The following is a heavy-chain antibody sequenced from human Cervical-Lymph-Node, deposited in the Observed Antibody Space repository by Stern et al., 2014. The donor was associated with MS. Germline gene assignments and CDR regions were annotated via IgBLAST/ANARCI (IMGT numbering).Heavy chain of an antibody. D-gene: IGHD6-19*01. CDR2: IKQDGSEK. J-gene: IGHJ6*02. V-gene: IGHV3-7*01. CDR1: GFTFSSYW. Sequence: EVQLEESGGGLVQPGGSLRLSCAASGFTFSSYWMSWVRQAPGKGLEWVANIKQDGSEKYYVDSVKGRFTISRDNAKNSLYLQMNSLRAEDTAVYYCARDSYYSSGWYYYYYYGMDVWGQGTTVTVSS. CDR3: ARDSYYSSGWYYYYYYGMDV.